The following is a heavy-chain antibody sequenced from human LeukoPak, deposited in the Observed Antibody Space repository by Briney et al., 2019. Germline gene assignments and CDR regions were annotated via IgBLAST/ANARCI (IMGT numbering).Heavy chain of an antibody. Sequence: GASVTVSCKASGYTFTSYYMHWVRQAPGQGLEWMGWISAYNGNTNYAQKLQGRVTMTTDTSTSTAYMELRSLRSDDTAVYYCERGRLVAIYWFDPWGQGTLVTVSS. V-gene: IGHV1-18*04. CDR2: ISAYNGNT. CDR3: ERGRLVAIYWFDP. CDR1: GYTFTSYY. D-gene: IGHD3-16*01. J-gene: IGHJ5*02.